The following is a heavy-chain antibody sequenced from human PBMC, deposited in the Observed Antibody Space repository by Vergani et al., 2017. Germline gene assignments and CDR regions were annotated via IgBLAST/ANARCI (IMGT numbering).Heavy chain of an antibody. CDR3: ARDRGCATISCYFSGAFDY. D-gene: IGHD2-2*01. CDR2: IRYDGSSE. J-gene: IGHJ4*02. CDR1: GFTLNTYG. Sequence: QVQLLQSGGGVVQPGGSLRLSCTLSGFTLNTYGIHWVRQAPGKGLEWVSFIRYDGSSEYYGDSVKGRFTISRDNSKNTLILQMNGLRAEDTAVYYCARDRGCATISCYFSGAFDYWGLGTLVSVSS. V-gene: IGHV3-30*02.